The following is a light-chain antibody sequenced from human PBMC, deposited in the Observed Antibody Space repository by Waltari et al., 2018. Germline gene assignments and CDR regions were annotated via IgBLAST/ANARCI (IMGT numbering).Light chain of an antibody. J-gene: IGKJ1*01. CDR1: QSISSG. CDR3: QQYNSYWT. V-gene: IGKV1-5*03. CDR2: KAS. Sequence: DIQMTQSPSTLSASVGDRVTIPCRASQSISSGLAWYQQKPGKAPKLLIYKASSLESGVPSRFSGSGSGTEFTLTISSLQPDDFATYYCQQYNSYWTFGQGTKVEIK.